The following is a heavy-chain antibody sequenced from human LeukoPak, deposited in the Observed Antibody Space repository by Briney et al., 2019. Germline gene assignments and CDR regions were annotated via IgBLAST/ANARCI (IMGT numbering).Heavy chain of an antibody. D-gene: IGHD1-26*01. CDR2: IIPILGTA. J-gene: IGHJ6*02. CDR3: ARGPYSGSYDYPYGMDV. V-gene: IGHV1-69*01. CDR1: GGTFSSYA. Sequence: ASVKVSCKASGGTFSSYAISWVRQAPGQGLEWMGGIIPILGTANYAQKFQGRVTITADESTSTAYMELSSLRSEDTAVYYCARGPYSGSYDYPYGMDVWGQGTTVTASS.